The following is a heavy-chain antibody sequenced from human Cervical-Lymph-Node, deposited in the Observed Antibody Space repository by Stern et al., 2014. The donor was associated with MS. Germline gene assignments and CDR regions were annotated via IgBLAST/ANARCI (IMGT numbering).Heavy chain of an antibody. CDR3: ARAGATNEEFGY. V-gene: IGHV1-46*03. D-gene: IGHD5-24*01. CDR2: INPSGGST. Sequence: VQLVESGAEVKKPGASGKVSCKASGYTFTSYYMHWGRQAPGQGLEWMGIINPSGGSTSYAQKFQGRVTMTRDTSTSTVYMELSSLRSEDTAVYYCARAGATNEEFGYWGQGTLVTVSS. J-gene: IGHJ4*02. CDR1: GYTFTSYY.